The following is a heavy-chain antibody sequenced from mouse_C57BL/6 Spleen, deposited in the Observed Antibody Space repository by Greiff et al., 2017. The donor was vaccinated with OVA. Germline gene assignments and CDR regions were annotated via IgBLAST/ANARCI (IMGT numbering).Heavy chain of an antibody. V-gene: IGHV1-59*01. CDR2: IDPSDSYT. D-gene: IGHD1-1*01. Sequence: QVQLQQSGAELVRPGTSVKLSCKASGYTFTSYWMHWVKQRPGQGLEWIGVIDPSDSYTNYNQKFKGKATLTVDTSSSTAYMQLSSLTSEDSAVYYCASITTVVATYPYYFDYWGQGTTLTVSS. J-gene: IGHJ2*01. CDR1: GYTFTSYW. CDR3: ASITTVVATYPYYFDY.